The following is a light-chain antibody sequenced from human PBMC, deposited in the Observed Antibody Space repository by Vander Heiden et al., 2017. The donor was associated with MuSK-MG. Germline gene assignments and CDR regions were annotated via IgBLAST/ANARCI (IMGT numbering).Light chain of an antibody. J-gene: IGKJ3*01. CDR3: QQYYTSLVT. CDR1: QRIDSW. CDR2: RAS. V-gene: IGKV1-5*03. Sequence: DIQMTQPPSTLSAPVGDRVTMTCRASQRIDSWLAWYQQNPGKAPKLLIYRASSLQSGVPSRFSGSGSGTEFTLTISSLQPDDFATYYCQQYYTSLVTFGHGTRVDIK.